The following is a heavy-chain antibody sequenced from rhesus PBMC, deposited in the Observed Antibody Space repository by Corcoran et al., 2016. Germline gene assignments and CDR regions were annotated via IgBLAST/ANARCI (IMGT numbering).Heavy chain of an antibody. CDR2: IRGDTGST. D-gene: IGHD6-25*01. CDR3: ARGSGSWKRRLGLDS. Sequence: QVQLQESGPGLVKPSETLSLTCAVSGGSFSGSYGGWIRHPPGKGLEWFGYIRGDTGSTYYNPSLKSRVTISTDTSKNQFSLKLTSVTAADTAVYYCARGSGSWKRRLGLDSWGQGVVVTVSS. V-gene: IGHV4-165*01. CDR1: GGSFSGSY. J-gene: IGHJ6*01.